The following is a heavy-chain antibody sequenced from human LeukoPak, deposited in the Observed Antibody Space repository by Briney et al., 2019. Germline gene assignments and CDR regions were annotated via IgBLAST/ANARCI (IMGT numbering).Heavy chain of an antibody. D-gene: IGHD6-19*01. J-gene: IGHJ4*02. V-gene: IGHV3-30*03. CDR1: GFTFSNYA. CDR2: ISYDGGIK. Sequence: TGGSLRLSCAASGFTFSNYAMHWVRQAPGKGLEWAALISYDGGIKDYVDSVKGRFTISRDNSKNTLYLQMDSLRTEDTSMYYCARGITVAGSKRTTFDYWGQGTLVTVSS. CDR3: ARGITVAGSKRTTFDY.